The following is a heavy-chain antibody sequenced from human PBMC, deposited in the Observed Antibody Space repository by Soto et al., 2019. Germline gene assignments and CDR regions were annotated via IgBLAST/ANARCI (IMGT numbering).Heavy chain of an antibody. D-gene: IGHD6-19*01. CDR1: GFTLSDYA. V-gene: IGHV3-23*01. J-gene: IGHJ5*02. Sequence: EVQLLESGGGLVQPGGSLRLSCAGFGFTLSDYAMNWVSRAPGKGLEWVSAISGDGGSTHYIDSVKGRFTISRDNSKNTLFLQMNSLSAEDTAVYYCAKGKQWLVPGWFDPWGQGTLVTVSS. CDR3: AKGKQWLVPGWFDP. CDR2: ISGDGGST.